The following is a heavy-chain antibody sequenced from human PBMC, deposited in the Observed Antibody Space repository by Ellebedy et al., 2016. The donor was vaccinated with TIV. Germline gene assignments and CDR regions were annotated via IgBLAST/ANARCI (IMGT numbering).Heavy chain of an antibody. CDR1: GGSFSGYY. Sequence: SETLSLTXAVYGGSFSGYYWSWIRQPPGKGLEWIGEINHSGSTNYNPSLKSRVTISVDTSKNQFSLKLSSVTAADTAVYYCARGRSLRKYFDYWGQGTLVTVSS. D-gene: IGHD1-14*01. CDR3: ARGRSLRKYFDY. J-gene: IGHJ4*02. V-gene: IGHV4-34*01. CDR2: INHSGST.